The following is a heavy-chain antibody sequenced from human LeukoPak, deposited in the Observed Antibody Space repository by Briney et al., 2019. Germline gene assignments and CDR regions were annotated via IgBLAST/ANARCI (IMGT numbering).Heavy chain of an antibody. V-gene: IGHV1-18*01. Sequence: ASVTVSCKASGYTFTNYGISWVRQAPGQGLEWMGWISAYNGNTDYAQNLQGRVTMTTDTLTSTAYTELRSLRSDDTAVYYCARDQSLVAYSSTWFDYWGQGTPVTVSS. CDR3: ARDQSLVAYSSTWFDY. CDR1: GYTFTNYG. CDR2: ISAYNGNT. D-gene: IGHD6-13*01. J-gene: IGHJ4*02.